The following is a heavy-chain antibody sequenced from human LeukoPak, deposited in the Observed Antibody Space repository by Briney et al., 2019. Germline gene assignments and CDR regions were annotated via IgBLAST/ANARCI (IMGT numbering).Heavy chain of an antibody. CDR1: GFTFSSYG. CDR3: AKAPAGWSGCYMDY. CDR2: IRYDGSNK. J-gene: IGHJ4*02. D-gene: IGHD3-3*01. Sequence: GGSLRLSCAASGFTFSSYGMHWVRQAPGKGLEWVAFIRYDGSNKYYADSVKGRFTISRDNSKNTLYLQMNSLRAEDTAVYYCAKAPAGWSGCYMDYWGQGTLVTVSS. V-gene: IGHV3-30*02.